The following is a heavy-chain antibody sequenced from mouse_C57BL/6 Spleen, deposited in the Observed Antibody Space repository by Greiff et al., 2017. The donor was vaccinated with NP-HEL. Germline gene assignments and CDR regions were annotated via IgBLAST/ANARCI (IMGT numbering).Heavy chain of an antibody. J-gene: IGHJ1*03. CDR3: ARENYGSSSKRYFDV. CDR1: GYTFTSYW. CDR2: IYPGSGST. Sequence: QVQLQQPGAELVKPGASVKMSCKASGYTFTSYWITWVKQRPGQGLEWIGDIYPGSGSTNYNEKFKSKATLTVDTSSSTAYMQLSSLTSEDSAVYYSARENYGSSSKRYFDVWGTGTTVTVSS. V-gene: IGHV1-55*01. D-gene: IGHD1-1*01.